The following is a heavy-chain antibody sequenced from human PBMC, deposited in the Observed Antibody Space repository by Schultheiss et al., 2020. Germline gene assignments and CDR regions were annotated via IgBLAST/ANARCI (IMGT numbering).Heavy chain of an antibody. V-gene: IGHV4-59*01. D-gene: IGHD2-21*01. Sequence: SETLSLTCTVSGGSISSYYWTWIRQPPGKGLEWIGYIFYSGSTNYNPSLKSRVTISLDTSKNQFSLKLSSVTAADTAVYYCARAHVDYYYGMDVWGQGTTVTVYS. CDR2: IFYSGST. J-gene: IGHJ6*02. CDR3: ARAHVDYYYGMDV. CDR1: GGSISSYY.